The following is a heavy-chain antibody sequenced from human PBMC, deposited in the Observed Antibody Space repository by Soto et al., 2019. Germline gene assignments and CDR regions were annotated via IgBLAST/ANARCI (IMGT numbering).Heavy chain of an antibody. D-gene: IGHD3-22*01. V-gene: IGHV4-31*01. CDR1: GGSISSGGYY. CDR2: IYYSGST. CDR3: ARDTYYYDSSGPPVDAFDI. J-gene: IGHJ3*02. Sequence: QVQLQESGPGLVKPSQTLSLTCTVSGGSISSGGYYWSWIRQHPGKGLEWIGYIYYSGSTSYNPSPKSLVTXAXDXXKNQFSLKLSSVTAADTAVYYCARDTYYYDSSGPPVDAFDIWGQGTMVTVSS.